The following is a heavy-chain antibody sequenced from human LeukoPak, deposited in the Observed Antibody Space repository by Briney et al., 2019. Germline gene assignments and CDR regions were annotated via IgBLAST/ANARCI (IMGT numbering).Heavy chain of an antibody. CDR1: GGSITSYY. D-gene: IGHD1-26*01. CDR2: LYYSGYS. CDR3: ARGGSDKFYYYYMDV. J-gene: IGHJ6*03. Sequence: TSETLSLTCTVSGGSITSYYWAWLRQPPGKGLEWIGYLYYSGYSNYNPSLKSRVSMSVDTSKNQFSLKLSSVTAADTAVYYCARGGSDKFYYYYMDVWGKGTTVAVSS. V-gene: IGHV4-59*08.